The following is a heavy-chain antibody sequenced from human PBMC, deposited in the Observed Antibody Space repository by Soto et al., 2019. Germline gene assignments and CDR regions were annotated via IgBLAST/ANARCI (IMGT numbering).Heavy chain of an antibody. D-gene: IGHD3-10*01. V-gene: IGHV3-30*18. J-gene: IGHJ4*02. Sequence: QVQLVESGGGVVQPGRSLRLSCAASGFTFSSYGMHWVRQAPGKGLEWVAVISYDGSNKYYADSVKGRFTISRDNSKNTLYLQMNSLRAEDMAVYYCAKDILLWFGELTGLDYWGQGTLVTVSS. CDR2: ISYDGSNK. CDR3: AKDILLWFGELTGLDY. CDR1: GFTFSSYG.